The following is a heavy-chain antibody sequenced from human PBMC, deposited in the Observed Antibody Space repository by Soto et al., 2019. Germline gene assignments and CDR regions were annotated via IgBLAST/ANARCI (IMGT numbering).Heavy chain of an antibody. V-gene: IGHV3-53*02. Sequence: EVQLVETGGGLIQPGGSLRLSCAVSGFTVSSNYMSWVRQAPGKGLEWVSLFYRGGSRYYADSVRGRFAISRDNSKNTLYLHMNSLRAEDTAVYYCASLNPGYGGNSPYFEYWGQGTLVTVSS. CDR2: FYRGGSR. CDR1: GFTVSSNY. CDR3: ASLNPGYGGNSPYFEY. D-gene: IGHD4-17*01. J-gene: IGHJ4*02.